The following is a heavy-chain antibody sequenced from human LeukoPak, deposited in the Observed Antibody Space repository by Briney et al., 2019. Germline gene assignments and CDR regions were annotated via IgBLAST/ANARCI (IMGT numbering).Heavy chain of an antibody. J-gene: IGHJ4*02. CDR1: GFTFSSYA. CDR3: VRGNGVVPAAISLYYFDY. V-gene: IGHV3-30-3*01. Sequence: GGSPRLSCAASGFTFSSYAMHWVRQAPGKGLEWVAVISYDGSNKYYADSVKGRFTISRDNSKNTLYLQMNSLRAEDTAVYYCVRGNGVVPAAISLYYFDYWGQGTLVTVSS. D-gene: IGHD2-2*01. CDR2: ISYDGSNK.